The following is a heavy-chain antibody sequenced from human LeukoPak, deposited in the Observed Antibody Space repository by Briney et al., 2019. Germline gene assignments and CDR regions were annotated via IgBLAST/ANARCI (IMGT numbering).Heavy chain of an antibody. CDR2: INPTGGST. Sequence: ASVKVSCKASGYTFTSYYMHWVRQAPGQGLEWMGLINPTGGSTGYAQKFQGRVTMTKDMSTSTDYMELRSLRSDDTAVYYCARARYSGSYYPYYFDYWGQGTLVTVSS. CDR3: ARARYSGSYYPYYFDY. CDR1: GYTFTSYY. D-gene: IGHD1-26*01. J-gene: IGHJ4*02. V-gene: IGHV1-46*01.